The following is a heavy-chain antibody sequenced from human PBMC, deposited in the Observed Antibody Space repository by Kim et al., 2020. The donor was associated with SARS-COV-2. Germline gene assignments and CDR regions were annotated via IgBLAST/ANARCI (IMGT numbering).Heavy chain of an antibody. Sequence: WGSLRLSCATSGFTLSLYSMNWVRQSPGKGLEWVSHISGTGTITKHADSVRGRFTISGDNAKNSLFLQMNGLRAEDTAVYYCVRENYWAFDIWGQGTMVT. CDR1: GFTLSLYS. CDR2: ISGTGTIT. D-gene: IGHD2-15*01. J-gene: IGHJ3*02. V-gene: IGHV3-48*04. CDR3: VRENYWAFDI.